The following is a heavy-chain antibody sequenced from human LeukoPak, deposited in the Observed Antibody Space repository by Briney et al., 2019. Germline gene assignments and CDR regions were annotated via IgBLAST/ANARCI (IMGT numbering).Heavy chain of an antibody. CDR3: ARDGGIVGATFDY. D-gene: IGHD1-26*01. CDR2: IKQDGSEQ. V-gene: IGHV3-7*01. Sequence: PGGSLRLSCAASGFTFSHYYMSWVRQAPGKGLEWVANIKQDGSEQFYLDSVKGRFTISRDNAKNSLYLQMNSLRAEDTAVYYCARDGGIVGATFDYWGQGTLVTVSS. CDR1: GFTFSHYY. J-gene: IGHJ4*02.